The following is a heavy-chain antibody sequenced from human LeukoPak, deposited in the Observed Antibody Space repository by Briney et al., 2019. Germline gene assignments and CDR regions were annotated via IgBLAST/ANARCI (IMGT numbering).Heavy chain of an antibody. CDR3: ATFGYGSGWRFDY. V-gene: IGHV3-23*01. J-gene: IGHJ4*02. Sequence: GGSLRLSCAASGFTFSSYAMSWVRQAPGKGLEWVSAISGSGGSTYYADSVKGRFTISRDNAKNTLYLQMNSLRAEDTAVYYCATFGYGSGWRFDYWGQGTLVTVSS. D-gene: IGHD6-19*01. CDR2: ISGSGGST. CDR1: GFTFSSYA.